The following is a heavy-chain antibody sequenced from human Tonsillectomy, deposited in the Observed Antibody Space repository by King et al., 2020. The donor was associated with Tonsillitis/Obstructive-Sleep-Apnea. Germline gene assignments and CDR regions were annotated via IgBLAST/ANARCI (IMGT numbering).Heavy chain of an antibody. Sequence: QLVQSGGDLIQPGGSLRLSCVASGFTFSSYSMNWVRQAPGKGLEWISYINSVSYNIHYADSVKGRFTISRGNAKKSLYLQMSSLRAEDTAVYYCAGDKDWAFDYWGQGTPVTVSS. CDR1: GFTFSSYS. V-gene: IGHV3-48*01. J-gene: IGHJ4*02. CDR2: INSVSYNI. CDR3: AGDKDWAFDY. D-gene: IGHD3/OR15-3a*01.